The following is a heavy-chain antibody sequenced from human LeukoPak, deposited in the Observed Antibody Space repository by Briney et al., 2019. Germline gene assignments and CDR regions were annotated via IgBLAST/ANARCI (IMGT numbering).Heavy chain of an antibody. Sequence: GASVKVSCKASGYTFTGYYMHWVRQAPGQGLEWMGWINPNSGGTNYAQKFQGRVTMTRDTSISTAYMELSRLRSDDTAVYYCARARVGATFRDAFDIWGQGTMVTVSS. CDR2: INPNSGGT. J-gene: IGHJ3*02. CDR1: GYTFTGYY. V-gene: IGHV1-2*02. CDR3: ARARVGATFRDAFDI. D-gene: IGHD1-26*01.